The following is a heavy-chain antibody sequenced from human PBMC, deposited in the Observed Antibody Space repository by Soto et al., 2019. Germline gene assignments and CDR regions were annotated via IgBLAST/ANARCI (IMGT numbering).Heavy chain of an antibody. Sequence: GASVKVSCKASGYTFTTYAMHWVRHAPGQRLEWMGWINAGNGNTKYSQKFQGRVTITRDTSASTAYMELSSLRSEDTAVYYCARGPITMIGYYFDYWGQGTLVTVSS. J-gene: IGHJ4*02. CDR2: INAGNGNT. CDR1: GYTFTTYA. D-gene: IGHD3-10*02. V-gene: IGHV1-3*01. CDR3: ARGPITMIGYYFDY.